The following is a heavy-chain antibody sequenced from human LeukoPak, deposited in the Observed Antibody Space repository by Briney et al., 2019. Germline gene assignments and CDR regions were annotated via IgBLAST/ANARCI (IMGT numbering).Heavy chain of an antibody. D-gene: IGHD4-17*01. CDR3: AKITKATTPNY. J-gene: IGHJ4*02. V-gene: IGHV3-23*01. CDR2: ITDSGRKT. CDR1: GLIFSNYA. Sequence: GGPLRLSCAASGLIFSNYAMNWVRQASGKGLEWVSGITDSGRKTYYADSVKGRFSISRDNSKNTVYLQMSDLRAEDTAVYYCAKITKATTPNYWGQGTLVTVSS.